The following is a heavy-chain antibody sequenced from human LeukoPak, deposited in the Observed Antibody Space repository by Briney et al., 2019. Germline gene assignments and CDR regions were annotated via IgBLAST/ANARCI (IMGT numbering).Heavy chain of an antibody. CDR1: GFTFSSYG. J-gene: IGHJ4*02. V-gene: IGHV3-30*18. CDR2: ISYDGSNK. Sequence: PGGSLRLSCAASGFTFSSYGMHWVRXAPGKXLEWVAVISYDGSNKYYADSVKGRFTISRDNSKNTLYLQMNSLRVEDTAVYYCAKSSGDDFWSGYYDYWGQGTLVTVSS. D-gene: IGHD3-3*01. CDR3: AKSSGDDFWSGYYDY.